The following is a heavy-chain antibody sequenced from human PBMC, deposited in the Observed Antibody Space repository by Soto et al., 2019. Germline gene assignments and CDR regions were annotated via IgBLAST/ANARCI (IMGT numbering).Heavy chain of an antibody. V-gene: IGHV3-74*03. D-gene: IGHD2-15*01. J-gene: IGHJ5*01. Sequence: EVQLVESGGGLVQPGESLRLSCAASGLTFRSYWMHWVRQAPGKGLVWVSRINTDGSVAMYVDSVKGRFTISRDNAKNTLYLHMNSLRAVETPVYYSVRDMQLSRPDSWGQEPWSPSPQ. CDR3: VRDMQLSRPDS. CDR1: GLTFRSYW. CDR2: INTDGSVA.